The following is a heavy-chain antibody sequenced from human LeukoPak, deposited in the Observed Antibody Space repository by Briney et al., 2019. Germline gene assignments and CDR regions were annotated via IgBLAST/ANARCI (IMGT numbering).Heavy chain of an antibody. D-gene: IGHD5-12*01. V-gene: IGHV4-39*01. CDR3: ARHFASGYDYLEASDI. CDR1: GGSISSSSYY. CDR2: IYYSGST. J-gene: IGHJ3*02. Sequence: SETLSLTCTVSGGSISSSSYYWGWIRQPPGKGLEWIGSIYYSGSTYYNPSLKSRVTISVDTSKNQFSLKLSSVTAADTAVYYCARHFASGYDYLEASDIWGQGTMVTVSS.